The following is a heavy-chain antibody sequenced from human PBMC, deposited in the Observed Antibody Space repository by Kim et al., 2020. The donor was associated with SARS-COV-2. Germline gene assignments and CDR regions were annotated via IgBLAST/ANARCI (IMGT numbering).Heavy chain of an antibody. Sequence: ASVKVSCKASGYTFTSYTMNWVRPAPGQGLEWMGWINTNTGNPTYAQGFTGRFVFSLDTSVSTAYLQISSLKAEDTAVYYCARGTPMVRGVITPPYYYGMDVWGQGTTVTVSS. V-gene: IGHV7-4-1*02. CDR1: GYTFTSYT. CDR3: ARGTPMVRGVITPPYYYGMDV. CDR2: INTNTGNP. J-gene: IGHJ6*02. D-gene: IGHD3-10*01.